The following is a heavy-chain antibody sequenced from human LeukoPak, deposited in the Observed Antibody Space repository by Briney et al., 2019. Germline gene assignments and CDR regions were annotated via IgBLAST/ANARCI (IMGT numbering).Heavy chain of an antibody. Sequence: GGSLRLSCAASGFTFSSYWMCWVRQAPGKGLEWVANIKQDGSEKYYVDSVKGRFTISRDNAKNSLYLQMNSLRAEDTAVYYCAREDYYYDSSGFGYWGQGTLVTVSS. CDR2: IKQDGSEK. CDR3: AREDYYYDSSGFGY. D-gene: IGHD3-22*01. V-gene: IGHV3-7*01. CDR1: GFTFSSYW. J-gene: IGHJ4*02.